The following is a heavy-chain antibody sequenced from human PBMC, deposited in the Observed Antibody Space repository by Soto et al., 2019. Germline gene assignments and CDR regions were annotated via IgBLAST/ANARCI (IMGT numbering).Heavy chain of an antibody. D-gene: IGHD3-22*01. CDR3: ARGYYYDSSTYTTRFDY. Sequence: XGSLRLSCAASGFTFSDYYMSWIRQAPGKGLEWVSYISSSGSTIYYADSVRGRFTISRDNAKSSLFLQMNSLSAEDTAVYYCARGYYYDSSTYTTRFDYWGQGTLVTV. V-gene: IGHV3-11*01. CDR2: ISSSGSTI. J-gene: IGHJ4*02. CDR1: GFTFSDYY.